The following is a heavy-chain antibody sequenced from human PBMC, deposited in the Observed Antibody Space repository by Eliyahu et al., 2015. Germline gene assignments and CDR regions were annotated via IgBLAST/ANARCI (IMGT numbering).Heavy chain of an antibody. CDR3: ARDFRGGSGDIWFDP. D-gene: IGHD3-10*01. V-gene: IGHV3-53*01. CDR1: GFTXSSNX. Sequence: EVQLVESGGGLIQPGGSLRLSCAASGFTXSSNXMSWVRQAPGKGLEWVSVIYSGGSTYYADSVKGRFTISRDNSKNTLYLQMNSLRAEDTAVYYCARDFRGGSGDIWFDPWGQGTLVTVSS. CDR2: IYSGGST. J-gene: IGHJ5*02.